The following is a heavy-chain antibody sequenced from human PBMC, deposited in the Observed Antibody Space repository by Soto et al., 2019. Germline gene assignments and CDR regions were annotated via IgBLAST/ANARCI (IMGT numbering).Heavy chain of an antibody. CDR1: GGSISSGGYY. CDR2: IYDSGTT. V-gene: IGHV4-31*01. J-gene: IGHJ5*02. Sequence: QVQLQESGPGLVKPSQTLSLTCTVSGGSISSGGYYWSWIRQHPGKGLEWIRYIYDSGTTYCNPSRKRLVTISVDTSKNQFSLKLTSVTAADTAVYYCARSVFPCGQGTLVTVSS. CDR3: ARSVFP.